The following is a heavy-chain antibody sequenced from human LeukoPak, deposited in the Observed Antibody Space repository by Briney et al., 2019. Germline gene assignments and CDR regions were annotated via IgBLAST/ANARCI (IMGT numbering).Heavy chain of an antibody. D-gene: IGHD3-22*01. CDR2: ISYDGSNK. V-gene: IGHV3-30*03. CDR1: GFTFSSYG. Sequence: QPGRSLRLSCAASGFTFSSYGMHWVRQAPGKGLEWVAVISYDGSNKYYADSVKGRFTISRDNSKNTLYLQMNSLRAEDTAVYYCARDTHNYDSSGYPPGFDCWGQGTLVTVSS. CDR3: ARDTHNYDSSGYPPGFDC. J-gene: IGHJ4*02.